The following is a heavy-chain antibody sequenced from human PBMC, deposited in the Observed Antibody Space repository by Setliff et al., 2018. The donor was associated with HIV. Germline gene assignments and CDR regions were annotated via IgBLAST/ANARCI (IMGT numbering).Heavy chain of an antibody. J-gene: IGHJ3*02. D-gene: IGHD3-22*01. CDR1: GLIFRNYA. V-gene: IGHV3-23*01. CDR3: ARAMVPDSSGYYRPPAFDI. CDR2: ISDSGGST. Sequence: GGSLRLSCAASGLIFRNYAMSWVRQAPGKGPEWVSVISDSGGSTYYADSVKGRFTISRDNSKNTLYLQMNSLRAEDTAVYYCARAMVPDSSGYYRPPAFDIWGQGTMVTVSS.